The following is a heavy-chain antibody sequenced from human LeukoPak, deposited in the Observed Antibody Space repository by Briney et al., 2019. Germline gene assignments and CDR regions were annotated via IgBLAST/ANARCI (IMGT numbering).Heavy chain of an antibody. CDR3: ARDQGEYWSTWYFDL. J-gene: IGHJ2*01. V-gene: IGHV3-7*01. CDR2: IKQDGSEK. D-gene: IGHD5/OR15-5a*01. Sequence: GSLRLSCAASGFTFSSYWMSWVRQAPGKGLEWVANIKQDGSEKYYVDSVKGRFTISRDNAKNSLYLQMNSLRAEDTAVYYCARDQGEYWSTWYFDLWGRGTLVTVSS. CDR1: GFTFSSYW.